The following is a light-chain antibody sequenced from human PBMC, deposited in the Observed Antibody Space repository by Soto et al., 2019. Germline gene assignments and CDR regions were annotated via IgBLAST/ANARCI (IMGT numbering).Light chain of an antibody. J-gene: IGLJ3*02. CDR1: VLAKKY. V-gene: IGLV3-27*01. CDR2: KDS. Sequence: SYALTQPSSVSVSPGQTARITCSGDVLAKKYARWFQQKPGQAPVLVIYKDSERPSGIPERFSGSSSGTTVTLTISGAQVEDEADYYCYSAADNKSMFGGGTKVTVL. CDR3: YSAADNKSM.